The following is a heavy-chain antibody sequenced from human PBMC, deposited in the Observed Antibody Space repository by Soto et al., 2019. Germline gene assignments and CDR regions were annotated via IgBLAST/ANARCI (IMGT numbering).Heavy chain of an antibody. CDR1: GYTFTKYG. CDR2: ISVYNGNT. D-gene: IGHD6-13*01. Sequence: QVQLVQSGAEVKKPGTSVKVSCKASGYTFTKYGITWVRQAPGQGLEWMGWISVYNGNTKYGQKFRDRVTMTTDTSTTTAYRERRSLGAADRAVYYCAKVVPQAAGRYYFEYLGQGTRVTVSS. CDR3: AKVVPQAAGRYYFEY. V-gene: IGHV1-18*01. J-gene: IGHJ4*02.